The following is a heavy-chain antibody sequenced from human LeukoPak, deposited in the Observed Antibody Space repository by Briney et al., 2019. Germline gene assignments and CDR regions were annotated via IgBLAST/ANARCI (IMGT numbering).Heavy chain of an antibody. V-gene: IGHV4-39*07. J-gene: IGHJ5*02. D-gene: IGHD1-14*01. CDR2: IYYTGNT. CDR3: ARSPGQSLRSAWFDP. Sequence: PSETLSLTCSVSGVSISSSNSYWGWIRQPPGKGLEWIGSIYYTGNTNYNPSLKSRVTISVDTSKNQFSLKLSSVTAADTAVYYCARSPGQSLRSAWFDPWGQGTLVTVSS. CDR1: GVSISSSNSY.